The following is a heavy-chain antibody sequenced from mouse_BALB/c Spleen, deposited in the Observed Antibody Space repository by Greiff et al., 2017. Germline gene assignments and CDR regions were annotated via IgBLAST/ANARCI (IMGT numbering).Heavy chain of an antibody. Sequence: VQLQQSGTVLARPGASVKMSCKASGYSFTSYWMHWVKQRPGQGLEWIGAIYPGNSDTSYNQKFKGKAKLTAVTSASTAYMELSSLTNEDSAVYYCTREDYDYDRGFAYWGQGTLVTVSA. J-gene: IGHJ3*01. V-gene: IGHV1-5*01. CDR2: IYPGNSDT. CDR1: GYSFTSYW. D-gene: IGHD2-4*01. CDR3: TREDYDYDRGFAY.